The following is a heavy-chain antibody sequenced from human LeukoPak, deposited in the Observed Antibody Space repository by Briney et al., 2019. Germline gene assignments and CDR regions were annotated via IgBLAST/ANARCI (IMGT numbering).Heavy chain of an antibody. CDR1: GYTLTELS. CDR3: ATTAPHSGGYAYEYAFDI. D-gene: IGHD3-22*01. J-gene: IGHJ3*02. CDR2: FDPEDGET. Sequence: GASVKVSCKVSGYTLTELSMHWVRQTPGKGLEWMGGFDPEDGETIYAQKFQGRVTMTEDTSTDTAYMELSSLRSEDTAVYYCATTAPHSGGYAYEYAFDIWGQGTMVTVSS. V-gene: IGHV1-24*01.